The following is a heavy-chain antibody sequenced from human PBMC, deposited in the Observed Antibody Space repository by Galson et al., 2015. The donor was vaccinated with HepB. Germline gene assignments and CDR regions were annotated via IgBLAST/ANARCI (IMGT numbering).Heavy chain of an antibody. CDR2: IIPILGKA. J-gene: IGHJ5*02. CDR1: GGTFSSYA. Sequence: SVKVSCKASGGTFSSYAITWVRQAPGQGLEWMGRIIPILGKANYAQKFQGRVTISADKSTSTIYMELSSLGSEDTALYYCARMPVVAAIYFPTWGQGTLVTVSS. V-gene: IGHV1-69*04. CDR3: ARMPVVAAIYFPT. D-gene: IGHD2-15*01.